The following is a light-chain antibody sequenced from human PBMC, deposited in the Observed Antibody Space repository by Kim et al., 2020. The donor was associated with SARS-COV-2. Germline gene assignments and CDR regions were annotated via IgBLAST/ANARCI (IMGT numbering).Light chain of an antibody. CDR2: GAS. CDR3: QQYNNWPQT. CDR1: QSVSSN. J-gene: IGKJ1*01. Sequence: EIVMTHSPATLSVSPGERATLSCRASQSVSSNLAWYQQKPGQAPRLLIYGASTRATGVLARFSGSGSGTEFTLTISSLQSEDFAIYYCQQYNNWPQTFGQGTKVDIK. V-gene: IGKV3-15*01.